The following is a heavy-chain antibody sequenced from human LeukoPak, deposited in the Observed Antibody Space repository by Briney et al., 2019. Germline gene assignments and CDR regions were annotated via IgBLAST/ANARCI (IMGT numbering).Heavy chain of an antibody. CDR3: AREGDLDFDY. V-gene: IGHV3-48*03. CDR1: EFSVGSNY. Sequence: GGSLRLSCAASEFSVGSNYMTWVRQAPGKGLEWVSYISSSGSTIYYADSVMGRFTISRDNAKNSLYLQMNSLRAEDTAVYYCAREGDLDFDYWGQGTLVTVSS. D-gene: IGHD2-21*02. CDR2: ISSSGSTI. J-gene: IGHJ4*02.